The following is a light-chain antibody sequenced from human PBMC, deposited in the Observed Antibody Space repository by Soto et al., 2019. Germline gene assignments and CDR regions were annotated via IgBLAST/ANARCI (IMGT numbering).Light chain of an antibody. CDR1: QSISNF. J-gene: IGKJ4*01. V-gene: IGKV1-39*01. CDR2: AAS. Sequence: QMTQSPSSLSASVGEKIIITCRASQSISNFLNCVQHKPGNAPKVLISAASTLQSGVPPRFSGSESRTDFTLTISSLQPVDSASYYCQQYYNSVLTVVGGTKVDIK. CDR3: QQYYNSVLT.